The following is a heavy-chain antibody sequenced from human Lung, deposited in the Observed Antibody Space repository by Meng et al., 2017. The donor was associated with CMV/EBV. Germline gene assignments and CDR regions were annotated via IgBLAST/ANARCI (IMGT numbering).Heavy chain of an antibody. J-gene: IGHJ4*02. V-gene: IGHV3-49*04. CDR3: TRELQVYFYHNSGYYHPPGY. CDR2: IRSTPYGGTT. Sequence: SXRLXXTTSGFTFRDYSLGWVRQAPGKGLEWVGFIRSTPYGGTTEYAASVKGRFSISRDDSESIAYLQMNSLKTEDTAVYYCTRELQVYFYHNSGYYHPPGYWGQGXLVTVSS. CDR1: GFTFRDYS. D-gene: IGHD3-22*01.